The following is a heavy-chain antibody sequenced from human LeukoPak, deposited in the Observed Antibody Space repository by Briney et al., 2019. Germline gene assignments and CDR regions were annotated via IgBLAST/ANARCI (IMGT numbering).Heavy chain of an antibody. Sequence: SETLSLTCAVYGGSFSGYYWSWIRQPPGKGLEWIGEINHSGSTNYNPSLKSRVTISVDTSKNQFSLKPSSVTAADTAVYYCARRDSSGWYPKIYYYYMDVWGKGTTVTISS. J-gene: IGHJ6*03. CDR1: GGSFSGYY. V-gene: IGHV4-34*01. D-gene: IGHD6-19*01. CDR2: INHSGST. CDR3: ARRDSSGWYPKIYYYYMDV.